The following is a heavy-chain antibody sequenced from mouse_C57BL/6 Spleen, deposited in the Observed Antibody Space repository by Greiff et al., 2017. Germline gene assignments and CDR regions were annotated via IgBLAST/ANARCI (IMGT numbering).Heavy chain of an antibody. CDR1: GYTFTSYG. J-gene: IGHJ1*03. CDR3: ARDDGSSYGDFDV. Sequence: QVQLQQSGAELARPGASVKLSCKASGYTFTSYGISWVKQRTGQGLEWIGEIYPRSGNTYYNEKFKGKATLTADKSSSTAYMELRSLTSEDSAVYFCARDDGSSYGDFDVWGTGTTVTVSS. CDR2: IYPRSGNT. D-gene: IGHD1-1*01. V-gene: IGHV1-81*01.